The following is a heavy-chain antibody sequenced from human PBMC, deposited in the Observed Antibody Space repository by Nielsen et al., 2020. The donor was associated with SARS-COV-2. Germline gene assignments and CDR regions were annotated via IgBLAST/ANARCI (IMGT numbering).Heavy chain of an antibody. J-gene: IGHJ4*02. CDR2: IYYSGST. CDR3: ARRASVAGTIAFDY. V-gene: IGHV4-59*01. Sequence: SETLSLTCTVSGGSISSYYWSWIRQPPGKGLEWIGYIYYSGSTNYNPSLKSRVTISVDTSKNQFSLKLSSVTAADTAVYYCARRASVAGTIAFDYWGQGTLVTVSS. D-gene: IGHD6-19*01. CDR1: GGSISSYY.